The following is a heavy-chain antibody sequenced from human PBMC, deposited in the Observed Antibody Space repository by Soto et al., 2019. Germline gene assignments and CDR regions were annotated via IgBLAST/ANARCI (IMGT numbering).Heavy chain of an antibody. CDR1: GGSFSGYY. CDR3: ARRGIAAAFDY. D-gene: IGHD6-13*01. CDR2: INHSGST. J-gene: IGHJ4*02. V-gene: IGHV4-34*01. Sequence: QVQLQQWGAGLLKPSETLSLTCAVYGGSFSGYYWSWIRQPPGMGLEWIGEINHSGSTNYNPSLKSRVTISVDTSKNQFSLKLSSVTAADTAVYYCARRGIAAAFDYWGQGTLVTVSS.